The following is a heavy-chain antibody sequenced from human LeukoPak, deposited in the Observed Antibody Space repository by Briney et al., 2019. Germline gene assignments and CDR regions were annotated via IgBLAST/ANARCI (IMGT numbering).Heavy chain of an antibody. CDR3: ARSLQQQPFDY. J-gene: IGHJ4*02. Sequence: PGGSLRLSCAASGFTFSSYATSWVRQAPGKGLEWVSVIYSGGSTYYADSVKGRFTISRDNSKNTLYLQMNSLRAEDTAVYYCARSLQQQPFDYWGQGTLVTVSS. V-gene: IGHV3-66*01. CDR1: GFTFSSYA. CDR2: IYSGGST. D-gene: IGHD6-13*01.